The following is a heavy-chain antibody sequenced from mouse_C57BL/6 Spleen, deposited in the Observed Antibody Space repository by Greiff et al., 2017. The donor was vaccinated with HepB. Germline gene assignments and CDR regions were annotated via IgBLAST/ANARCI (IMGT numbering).Heavy chain of an antibody. CDR1: GYTFTSYW. J-gene: IGHJ3*01. Sequence: VQLQQSGAELVKPGASVKLSCKASGYTFTSYWMHWVKQRPGQGLEWIGMIHPNSGSTNYNEKFKSKATLTVDKSSSTAYMQLSSLTYEDSAVYYCARSGYYDYEGFAYWGQGTLVTVSA. V-gene: IGHV1-64*01. D-gene: IGHD2-4*01. CDR2: IHPNSGST. CDR3: ARSGYYDYEGFAY.